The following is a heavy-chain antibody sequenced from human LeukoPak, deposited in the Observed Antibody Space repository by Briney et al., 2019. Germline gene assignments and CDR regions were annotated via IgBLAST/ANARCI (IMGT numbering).Heavy chain of an antibody. D-gene: IGHD3-22*01. V-gene: IGHV3-53*04. Sequence: GGSLRLSCAASGFTVSSNYMSWVRQAPGKGLEWVSVIYSGGSTYYADSVKGRFTISRHNSKNTLYLQMNSLRAEDTAVYYCARARGQWLLPNTPDWYFDLWGRGTLVTVSS. J-gene: IGHJ2*01. CDR3: ARARGQWLLPNTPDWYFDL. CDR2: IYSGGST. CDR1: GFTVSSNY.